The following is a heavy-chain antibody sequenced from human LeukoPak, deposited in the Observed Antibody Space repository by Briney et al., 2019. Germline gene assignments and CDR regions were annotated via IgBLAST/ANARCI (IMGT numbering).Heavy chain of an antibody. D-gene: IGHD3-16*01. CDR1: GGSISSYY. V-gene: IGHV4-59*01. Sequence: SETLSLTCTVSGGSISSYYWSWIRQPPGKGLEWIGYIYYSGSTNYNPSLKSRVTISVDTSKNQFSLKLSSVTAADTAVCYCARNAWGDAFDIWGQGTMVTVSS. CDR2: IYYSGST. CDR3: ARNAWGDAFDI. J-gene: IGHJ3*02.